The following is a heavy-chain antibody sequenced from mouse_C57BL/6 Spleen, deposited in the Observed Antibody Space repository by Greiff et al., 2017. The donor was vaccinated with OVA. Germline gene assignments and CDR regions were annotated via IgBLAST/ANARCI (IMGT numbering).Heavy chain of an antibody. CDR1: GYTFTSYW. CDR2: IYPGSGST. Sequence: VQLQQPGAELVKPGASVKMSCKASGYTFTSYWITWVKQRPGQGLEWIGDIYPGSGSTNYNEKFKSKATLTVDTSSSTAYMQLSSLTSEDSAVYYCARYGYGSSYVAYWGQGTLVTVSA. D-gene: IGHD1-1*01. CDR3: ARYGYGSSYVAY. V-gene: IGHV1-55*01. J-gene: IGHJ3*01.